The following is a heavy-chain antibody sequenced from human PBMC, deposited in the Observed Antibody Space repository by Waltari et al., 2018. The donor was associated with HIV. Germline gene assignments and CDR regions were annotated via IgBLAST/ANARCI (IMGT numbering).Heavy chain of an antibody. D-gene: IGHD3-3*01. CDR2: VNGDASST. J-gene: IGHJ4*02. V-gene: IGHV3-74*01. Sequence: EVELVDPGGGLVQPGGSLRLSCVASKFNFSNYWIYWVRQLPGKGRVWVSRVNGDASSTDYADSVRGRFTISRDNAKNTVYLQMNSLRAEDTALYYCTRAVFWSGFFRDYFFDYWGQGTPVTVSS. CDR3: TRAVFWSGFFRDYFFDY. CDR1: KFNFSNYW.